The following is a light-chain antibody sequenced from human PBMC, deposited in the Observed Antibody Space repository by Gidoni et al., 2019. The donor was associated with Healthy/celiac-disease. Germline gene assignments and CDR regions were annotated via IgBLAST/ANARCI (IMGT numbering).Light chain of an antibody. CDR3: QQYDGYAYT. J-gene: IGKJ2*01. CDR1: ERISNW. CDR2: KAS. Sequence: DIQMTQSPSTLPASVGDRVTITCRASERISNWLAWYQQIPGKAPKLLIYKASTLESGVPSRFSGSGSGTEFTLTISSLQPDDFATYYCQQYDGYAYTFGQXTKLEIK. V-gene: IGKV1-5*03.